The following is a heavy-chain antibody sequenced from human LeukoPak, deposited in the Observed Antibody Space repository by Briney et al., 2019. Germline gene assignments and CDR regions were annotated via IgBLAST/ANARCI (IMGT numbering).Heavy chain of an antibody. CDR1: GYTFTSYD. D-gene: IGHD3-22*01. CDR2: MNPNSGNT. Sequence: ASVKVSCKASGYTFTSYDINWVRQATGQGLEWMGWMNPNSGNTGYAQKFQGRVTMTRNTSISTAYMELSSLRSEDAAVYYCARYYYDSSGYYFKPTYYYYYMDVWGKGTTVTISS. J-gene: IGHJ6*03. V-gene: IGHV1-8*01. CDR3: ARYYYDSSGYYFKPTYYYYYMDV.